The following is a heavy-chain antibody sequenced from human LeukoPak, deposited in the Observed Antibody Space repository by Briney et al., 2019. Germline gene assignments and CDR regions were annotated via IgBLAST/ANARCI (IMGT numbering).Heavy chain of an antibody. V-gene: IGHV5-51*01. CDR3: ARASRDGYNQNFDH. Sequence: GESLKISCKGLGYDFSTYWNAWVRQRPGKGLEWMGIIDPGGSETRYDPSFQGQVTISADRSTSTAYLQWSSLRASDTAMYYCARASRDGYNQNFDHWGQGTLVTVS. CDR1: GYDFSTYW. CDR2: IDPGGSET. D-gene: IGHD5-24*01. J-gene: IGHJ4*02.